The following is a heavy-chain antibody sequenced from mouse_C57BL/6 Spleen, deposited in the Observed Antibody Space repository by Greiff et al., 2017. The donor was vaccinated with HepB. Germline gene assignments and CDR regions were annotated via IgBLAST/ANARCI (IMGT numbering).Heavy chain of an antibody. Sequence: QVQLQQPGAELVRPGSSVKLSCKASGYTFTSYWMDWVKQRPGQGLEWIGNIYPSDSETHYNQKFKDKATLTVDKSSSTAYIQLSSLTSVDSAVYDVAKTSRYYSSSPRFAYWGQGTLVTVSA. CDR2: IYPSDSET. D-gene: IGHD1-1*01. CDR1: GYTFTSYW. CDR3: AKTSRYYSSSPRFAY. J-gene: IGHJ3*01. V-gene: IGHV1-61*01.